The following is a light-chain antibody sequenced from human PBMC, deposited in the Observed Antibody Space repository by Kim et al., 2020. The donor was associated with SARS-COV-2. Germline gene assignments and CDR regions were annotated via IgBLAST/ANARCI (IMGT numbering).Light chain of an antibody. Sequence: GKTAWITCGGHNIGSKKVHWYQQRPGQAPVLVISYDKDRPSGIPERFSGSNSGNTATLTIISVEAGDEAEYFCQMWDSTSNHPGYVFGTGTKVTVL. CDR1: NIGSKK. V-gene: IGLV3-21*04. J-gene: IGLJ1*01. CDR2: YDK. CDR3: QMWDSTSNHPGYV.